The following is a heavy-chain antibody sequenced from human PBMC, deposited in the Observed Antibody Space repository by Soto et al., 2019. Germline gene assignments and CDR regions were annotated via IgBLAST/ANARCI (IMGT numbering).Heavy chain of an antibody. Sequence: SVKVSCKASGYTFTGYYMHWVRQAPGQGLEWMGWINPNIGGTNYAQKFQGWVTMTRDTSISTAYMELSRLRSDDTAVYYYATEGREYGMDVWGQGTTVTVS. J-gene: IGHJ6*02. CDR1: GYTFTGYY. V-gene: IGHV1-2*04. D-gene: IGHD1-26*01. CDR3: ATEGREYGMDV. CDR2: INPNIGGT.